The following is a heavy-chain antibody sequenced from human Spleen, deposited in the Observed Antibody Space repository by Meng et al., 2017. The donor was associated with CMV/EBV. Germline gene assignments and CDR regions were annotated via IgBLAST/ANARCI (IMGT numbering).Heavy chain of an antibody. CDR1: GFTFSSYA. CDR3: ARSFSSIAARLVDY. D-gene: IGHD6-6*01. J-gene: IGHJ4*02. CDR2: ISYDGSNK. Sequence: AYGFTFSSYAMHWVRQAPGKGLEWVAVISYDGSNKDYADYVKGRFTISRDNSKNTLYLQMNSLRAEDTAVYYCARSFSSIAARLVDYWGQGTLVTVSS. V-gene: IGHV3-30*04.